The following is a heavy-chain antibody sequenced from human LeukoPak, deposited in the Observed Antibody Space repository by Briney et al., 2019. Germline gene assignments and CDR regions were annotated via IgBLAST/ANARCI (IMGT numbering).Heavy chain of an antibody. CDR1: GFTFSSYN. CDR2: ISSSSSTI. V-gene: IGHV3-48*04. D-gene: IGHD6-13*01. Sequence: PGGSLRLSCAASGFTFSSYNMNWVRQAPGKGMAWVSYISSSSSTIYYADSVKGRFTISRDNAKNSLYLQLNSLRAKDTAVYYCARDWGSGYSSSRLRRGFDYWGQGTLVTVSS. CDR3: ARDWGSGYSSSRLRRGFDY. J-gene: IGHJ4*02.